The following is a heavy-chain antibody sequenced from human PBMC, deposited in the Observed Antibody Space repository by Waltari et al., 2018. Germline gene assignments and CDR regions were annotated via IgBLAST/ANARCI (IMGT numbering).Heavy chain of an antibody. V-gene: IGHV4-39*07. CDR2: IYYSGST. CDR1: GGSTSSSSYY. J-gene: IGHJ3*02. CDR3: ALTNDILTGAFDI. Sequence: QLQLQESGPGLVKPSETLSLTCTVSGGSTSSSSYYWGWIRQPPGKGLEWIGSIYYSGSTYYNPSLKSRVTIAADKSISTAYLQWSSLKASDTAMYYCALTNDILTGAFDIWGQGTMVTVSS. D-gene: IGHD3-9*01.